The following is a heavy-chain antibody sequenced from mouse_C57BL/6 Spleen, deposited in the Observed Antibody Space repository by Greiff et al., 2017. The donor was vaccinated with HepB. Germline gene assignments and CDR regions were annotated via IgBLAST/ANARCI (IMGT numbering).Heavy chain of an antibody. Sequence: VKLMESGPELVKPGASVKISCKASGYAFSSSWMNWVKQRPGKGLEWIGRIYPGDGDTNYNGKFKGKATLTADKSSSTAYMQLSSLTSEDSAVYFCARGGGTTVVYFDYWGQGTTLTVSS. CDR1: GYAFSSSW. CDR3: ARGGGTTVVYFDY. CDR2: IYPGDGDT. J-gene: IGHJ2*01. D-gene: IGHD1-1*01. V-gene: IGHV1-82*01.